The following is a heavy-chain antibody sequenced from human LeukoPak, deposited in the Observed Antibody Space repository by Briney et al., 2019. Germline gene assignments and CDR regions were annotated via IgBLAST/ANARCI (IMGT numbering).Heavy chain of an antibody. Sequence: PSETLSLTCAVSGGSINKNNWWSWIRQSPGKGLEWIGEIHNNGDINYNPSLQSRVTMSMDNSKNQFSLMLSSVTAADTAVYYCATYYDNLTAYTFDYWGQGTLVTVSS. CDR1: GGSINKNNW. D-gene: IGHD3-9*01. CDR3: ATYYDNLTAYTFDY. CDR2: IHNNGDI. J-gene: IGHJ4*02. V-gene: IGHV4-4*02.